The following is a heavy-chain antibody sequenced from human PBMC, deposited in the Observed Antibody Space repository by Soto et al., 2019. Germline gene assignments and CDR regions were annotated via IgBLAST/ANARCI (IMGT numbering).Heavy chain of an antibody. CDR3: AKEGITMIVGPGAFDI. CDR2: ISGSGGST. Sequence: GGSLRLSCAASGLTFSSYAMSWVRQAPGKGLEWVSAISGSGGSTYYADSVKGRFTISRDNSRNTLYLQMNSLRAEDTAVYYCAKEGITMIVGPGAFDIWGQGTMVTVSS. V-gene: IGHV3-23*01. CDR1: GLTFSSYA. J-gene: IGHJ3*02. D-gene: IGHD3-22*01.